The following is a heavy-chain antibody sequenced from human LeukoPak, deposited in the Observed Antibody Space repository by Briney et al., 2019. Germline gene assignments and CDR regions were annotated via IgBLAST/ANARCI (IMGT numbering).Heavy chain of an antibody. D-gene: IGHD6-19*01. J-gene: IGHJ5*02. CDR1: GDIVPARNAA. CDR2: TYYKSNWFT. Sequence: SQTLSLSCPISGDIVPARNAAWNWITQYPSRGLEWLGRTYYKSNWFTDYAESVKGLITITADASNNHITLQVNSVTPEDTAVYYCARDQRYATGWSGAPALSVGWFDPWGQGTLVTVSS. CDR3: ARDQRYATGWSGAPALSVGWFDP. V-gene: IGHV6-1*01.